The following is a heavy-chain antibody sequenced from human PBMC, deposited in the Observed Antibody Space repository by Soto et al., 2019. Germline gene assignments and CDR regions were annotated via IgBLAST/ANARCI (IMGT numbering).Heavy chain of an antibody. J-gene: IGHJ4*02. CDR2: ISGSGGST. V-gene: IGHV3-23*01. CDR3: AKLELWFGEFHNSWDY. Sequence: GGSLRLSCAASGFTFGSYAMTWVRQAPGKGLEWVSAISGSGGSTYYADSVKGRFTISRDNSKNTLYLQMNSLRAEDTAVYYCAKLELWFGEFHNSWDYWGQGTLVTVSS. D-gene: IGHD3-10*01. CDR1: GFTFGSYA.